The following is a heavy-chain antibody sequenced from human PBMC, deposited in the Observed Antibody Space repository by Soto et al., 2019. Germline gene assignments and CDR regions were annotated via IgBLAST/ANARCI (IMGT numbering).Heavy chain of an antibody. CDR3: AHRLTTGFSGAFDI. CDR2: IYWDDDK. CDR1: GFSLSTSGVG. D-gene: IGHD1-26*01. V-gene: IGHV2-5*02. J-gene: IGHJ3*02. Sequence: QITLKESGPTLVKPTQPLTLTCTFSGFSLSTSGVGVGWIRQPPGKALEWLALIYWDDDKRYSPSLKSRLTITKDTSKNQVVLTMTNMDPVDTATYYCAHRLTTGFSGAFDIWGQGTMVTVSS.